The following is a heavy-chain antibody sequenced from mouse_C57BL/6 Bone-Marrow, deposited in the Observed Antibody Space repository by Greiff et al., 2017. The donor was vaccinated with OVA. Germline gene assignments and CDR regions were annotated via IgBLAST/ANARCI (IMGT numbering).Heavy chain of an antibody. CDR1: GYTFTDYY. CDR2: INPNNGGT. D-gene: IGHD2-2*01. J-gene: IGHJ1*03. Sequence: EVQLQQSGPELVKPGASVKISCKASGYTFTDYYMNWVKQSHGKSLEWIGDINPNNGGTSYNQKFKGKATLTVDKSSSTAYMELRSLTSEDSAVYDCARWRDGYDLYFDGWGTGTTVTVSS. V-gene: IGHV1-26*01. CDR3: ARWRDGYDLYFDG.